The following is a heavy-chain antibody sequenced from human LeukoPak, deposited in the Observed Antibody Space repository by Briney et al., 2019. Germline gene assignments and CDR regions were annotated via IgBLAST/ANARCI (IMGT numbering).Heavy chain of an antibody. D-gene: IGHD1-1*01. Sequence: QPGRSLRLSCAASGFTFSSYGMHWVRQAPGKGLEWVAVISYAGSNKYYADSVKGRFTTSRDNSKNTLYLQMNSLRAEDTAVYYCAKDNDGDYWGQGTLVTVSS. J-gene: IGHJ4*02. CDR1: GFTFSSYG. V-gene: IGHV3-30*18. CDR3: AKDNDGDY. CDR2: ISYAGSNK.